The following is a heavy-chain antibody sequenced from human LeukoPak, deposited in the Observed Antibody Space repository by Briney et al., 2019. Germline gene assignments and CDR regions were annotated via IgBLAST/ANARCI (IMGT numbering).Heavy chain of an antibody. D-gene: IGHD2-15*01. Sequence: GGSLRLSCAASGFPLSSYSMNWVRQAPGKGLEWVSSISSSSSYIYYADSVKGRFTISRDNAKNSLYLQMNSLRAEDTAVYYCARDFIYCSGGSRYPTWGQETLVTVSS. CDR1: GFPLSSYS. V-gene: IGHV3-21*01. J-gene: IGHJ5*02. CDR2: ISSSSSYI. CDR3: ARDFIYCSGGSRYPT.